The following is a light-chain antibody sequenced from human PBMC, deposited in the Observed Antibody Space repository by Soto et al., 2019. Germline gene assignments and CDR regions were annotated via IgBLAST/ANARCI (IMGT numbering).Light chain of an antibody. J-gene: IGLJ2*01. Sequence: QSALTQPASVSGSPGQSITISCTGTSSDVGSYNLVSWYQQHPGKAPKLMIYEGSNRPSGVSNRFSGSKSGNTASLTISGRQAADEDAYYCCSYAASSTFVFGGGTQLTVL. CDR2: EGS. V-gene: IGLV2-23*03. CDR1: SSDVGSYNL. CDR3: CSYAASSTFV.